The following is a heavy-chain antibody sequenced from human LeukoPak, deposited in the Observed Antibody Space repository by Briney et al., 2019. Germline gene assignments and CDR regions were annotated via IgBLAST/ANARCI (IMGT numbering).Heavy chain of an antibody. CDR2: INPNSGGT. CDR1: GYTFTGYY. Sequence: ASVKVSCKASGYTFTGYYMHWVRQAPGQGLEWMGRINPNSGGTNYAQKFQGRVTMTRDTSISTAYMELSSLRSEDTAVYYCARDSTYYYDSSGSPFDYWGQGTLVTVSS. D-gene: IGHD3-22*01. V-gene: IGHV1-2*06. J-gene: IGHJ4*02. CDR3: ARDSTYYYDSSGSPFDY.